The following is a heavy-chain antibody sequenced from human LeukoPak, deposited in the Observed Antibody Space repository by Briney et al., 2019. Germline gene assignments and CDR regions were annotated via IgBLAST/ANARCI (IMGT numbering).Heavy chain of an antibody. V-gene: IGHV3-48*02. Sequence: WGSLRLSCAASGFTFSSFRMNWVRQAPGKGLEWISDISSSSSTIYYADSVKGRLTISRDNAKNSLYLQMNSLRDEDTAVYYCARGREYGSGTIRAFDIWGQGTMVTVS. CDR1: GFTFSSFR. CDR3: ARGREYGSGTIRAFDI. J-gene: IGHJ3*02. D-gene: IGHD3-10*01. CDR2: ISSSSSTI.